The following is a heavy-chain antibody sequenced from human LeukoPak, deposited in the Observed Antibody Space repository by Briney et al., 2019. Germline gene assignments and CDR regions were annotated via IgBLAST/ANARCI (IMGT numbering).Heavy chain of an antibody. D-gene: IGHD6-19*01. V-gene: IGHV5-51*01. J-gene: IGHJ5*02. CDR3: ARQVHVYSSGWYWGEEGLNWFDP. CDR1: GYSFTSYW. Sequence: GESLKISCKGSGYSFTSYWIGWVRQMPGKGLEWMGIIYPGDSDTRYSPSFQGQVTISADKSISTAYLQWSSLKASDTAMYYCARQVHVYSSGWYWGEEGLNWFDPWGQGTLVTVSS. CDR2: IYPGDSDT.